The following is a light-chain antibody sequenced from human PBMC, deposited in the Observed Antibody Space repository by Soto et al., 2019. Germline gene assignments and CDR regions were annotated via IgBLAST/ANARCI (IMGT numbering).Light chain of an antibody. Sequence: EIVLTQSPGILSLSPGERATLACRASQSISSDHLAWYQQRPGQSPRLLIYGASSRTTGVPDRFSGSGSGTDFTLTISRLEPEDFAVYYCQQYGGSPITFGQGTRLEIK. CDR1: QSISSDH. CDR2: GAS. V-gene: IGKV3-20*01. CDR3: QQYGGSPIT. J-gene: IGKJ5*01.